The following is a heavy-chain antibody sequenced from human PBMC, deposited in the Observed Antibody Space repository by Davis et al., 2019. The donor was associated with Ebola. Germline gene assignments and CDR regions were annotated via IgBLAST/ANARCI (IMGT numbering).Heavy chain of an antibody. V-gene: IGHV4-59*01. J-gene: IGHJ5*02. CDR2: IYYSGST. D-gene: IGHD1-20*01. CDR1: GGSISSYY. Sequence: SETLSLTCTVSGGSISSYYWSWIRQPPEKGLEWVGYIYYSGSTNCNPSLKSRVTISVDTSKNQFSLKLSSVTAADTAVYYCARDADNWNDETNNWFDPWGQGTLVTVSS. CDR3: ARDADNWNDETNNWFDP.